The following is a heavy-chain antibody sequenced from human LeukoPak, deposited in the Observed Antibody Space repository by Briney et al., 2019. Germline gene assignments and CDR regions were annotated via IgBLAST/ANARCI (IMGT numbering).Heavy chain of an antibody. J-gene: IGHJ4*02. CDR3: ARELTADY. CDR2: IYSDGST. CDR1: GFTVSSNY. V-gene: IGHV3-66*02. D-gene: IGHD3-9*01. Sequence: PGGPLRLSCAASGFTVSSNYMSWVRQAPGKGLEWVSVIYSDGSTYYADSVKGRFTISRDSSKNTLYLQMNSLRAEDTAVYYCARELTADYWGQGTLVTVSS.